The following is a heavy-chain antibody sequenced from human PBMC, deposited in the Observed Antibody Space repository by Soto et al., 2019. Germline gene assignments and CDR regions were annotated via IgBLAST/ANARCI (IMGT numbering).Heavy chain of an antibody. J-gene: IGHJ3*01. V-gene: IGHV5-51*01. D-gene: IGHD2-8*01. CDR3: AKLSMVASFDL. CDR1: GYMFTTYW. CDR2: IYPCDSDT. Sequence: GESLKISCKASGYMFTTYWIGWVRQVPGKGLEWMALIYPCDSDTRYSPSFLGQVIISADKSITTAYLQWGSLKASHTAMYYCAKLSMVASFDLWGPGTMLTVS.